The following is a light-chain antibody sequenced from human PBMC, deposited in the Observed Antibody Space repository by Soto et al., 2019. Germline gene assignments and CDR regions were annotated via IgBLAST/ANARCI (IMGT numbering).Light chain of an antibody. CDR1: SSDVGGYNY. V-gene: IGLV2-14*01. CDR3: SSYTSTNTYV. Sequence: QSVLTQPASVSGSPGRSITISCTGTSSDVGGYNYVSWYQQHPGKAPKLMIYDVSNRPSGVSNRFSGSKSGNTASLTISGLQAEDEADYYCSSYTSTNTYVFGTGTKVTAL. CDR2: DVS. J-gene: IGLJ1*01.